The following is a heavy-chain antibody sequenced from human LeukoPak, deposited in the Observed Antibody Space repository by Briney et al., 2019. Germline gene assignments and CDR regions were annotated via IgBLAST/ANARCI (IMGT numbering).Heavy chain of an antibody. CDR1: GYKFTSYW. CDR3: ARALRYFDWLED. V-gene: IGHV5-51*01. Sequence: GESLKISCKGSGYKFTSYWIGWVRQMPGKGLDWMGIICPGDSDTRYSPSFQGQVTISADKSISTAYLQWSSLKASDTAMYYCARALRYFDWLEDWGQGTLVTVSS. D-gene: IGHD3-9*01. CDR2: ICPGDSDT. J-gene: IGHJ4*02.